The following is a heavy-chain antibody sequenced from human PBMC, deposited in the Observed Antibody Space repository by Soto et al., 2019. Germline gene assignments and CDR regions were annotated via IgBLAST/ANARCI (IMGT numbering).Heavy chain of an antibody. Sequence: LSLTCAVSGFSISSDSYWGWMRQSPGKGLEWIGTLSHSGRTFYNPSLKSRVTISADTTKNQFSLSLTSVTAADTAVYYCGHLKTDTEVTPAPPLFDSWGQGTLVTVSS. CDR2: LSHSGRT. CDR1: GFSISSDSY. CDR3: GHLKTDTEVTPAPPLFDS. V-gene: IGHV4-38-2*01. D-gene: IGHD2-2*01. J-gene: IGHJ4*02.